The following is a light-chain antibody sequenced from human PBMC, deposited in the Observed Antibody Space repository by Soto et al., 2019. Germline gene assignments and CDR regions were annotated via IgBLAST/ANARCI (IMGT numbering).Light chain of an antibody. CDR1: QSLSSNF. J-gene: IGKJ1*01. CDR3: HQYGSSPRT. V-gene: IGKV3-20*01. CDR2: DSS. Sequence: EIVLTQSPATLSLSPGERATLSCRASQSLSSNFLAWYQQKPGQPPRLLIYDSSTRATGFPDRFSGSGSGTDFTLTIIRLEPEDFAVYYCHQYGSSPRTFGPGTKVDIK.